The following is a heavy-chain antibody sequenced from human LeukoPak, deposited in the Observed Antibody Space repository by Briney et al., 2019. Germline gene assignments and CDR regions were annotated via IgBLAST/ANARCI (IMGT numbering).Heavy chain of an antibody. CDR1: GGSISSSSYY. Sequence: PSETLSLTCTVSGGSISSSSYYWGWVRQPPGKGLERIANIYSGSTYYSPSLRSRVTISVDTSKNQFSLKLTSVTAADTAVYYCARHASVSGNWPRPLDYWGQGSLVTVSS. CDR2: IYSGST. V-gene: IGHV4-39*01. J-gene: IGHJ4*02. CDR3: ARHASVSGNWPRPLDY. D-gene: IGHD3-3*01.